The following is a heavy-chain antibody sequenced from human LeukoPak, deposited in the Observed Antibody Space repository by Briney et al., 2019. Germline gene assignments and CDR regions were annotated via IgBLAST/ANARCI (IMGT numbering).Heavy chain of an antibody. J-gene: IGHJ6*02. CDR2: ISYDGTNK. V-gene: IGHV3-30*18. Sequence: PGGSLRLSCAAPGFTFSDYGMHWVRQAPGKGLEWVAVISYDGTNKYYRDSVKGRFTISRGNSKNTLYLQMNSLRPEDTAVYYCTKTEVPGGYYYGMDVWGQGTTVTVSS. D-gene: IGHD2-2*01. CDR3: TKTEVPGGYYYGMDV. CDR1: GFTFSDYG.